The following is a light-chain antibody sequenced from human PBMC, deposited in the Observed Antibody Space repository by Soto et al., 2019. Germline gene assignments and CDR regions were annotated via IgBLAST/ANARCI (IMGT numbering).Light chain of an antibody. Sequence: EIVLTQSPATLSLSPGERATLSCRSSQRVSSYLAWYQQKPGQAPRLLIYDASNRATGIPARFSGSGSGTDFTLTISSLEPEDFAVYYCQQRSNWPRTFGQGTKVDI. CDR2: DAS. CDR3: QQRSNWPRT. CDR1: QRVSSY. J-gene: IGKJ1*01. V-gene: IGKV3-11*01.